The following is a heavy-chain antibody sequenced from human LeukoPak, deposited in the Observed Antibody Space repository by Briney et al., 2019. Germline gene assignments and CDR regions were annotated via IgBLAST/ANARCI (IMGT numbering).Heavy chain of an antibody. CDR3: AKFTRSSGDCL. D-gene: IGHD2-21*01. CDR2: IYSGGST. J-gene: IGHJ4*02. V-gene: IGHV3-53*01. CDR1: GFNVSSKY. Sequence: GGSLRLSCAASGFNVSSKYMSWVRQAPGKGLEWVSVIYSGGSTYYADSVKGRFTISRDNAKNSLYLQMNSLRAEDTAVYYCAKFTRSSGDCLWGQGILVTVSS.